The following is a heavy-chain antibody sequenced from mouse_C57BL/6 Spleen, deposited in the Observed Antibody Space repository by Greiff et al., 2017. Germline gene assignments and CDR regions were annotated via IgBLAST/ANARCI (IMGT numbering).Heavy chain of an antibody. V-gene: IGHV1-80*01. CDR3: ARGDYGSSYDY. D-gene: IGHD1-1*01. CDR2: IYPGDGDT. J-gene: IGHJ2*01. Sequence: LVESGAELVKPGASVKISCKASGYAFSSYWMNWVKQRPGKGLEWIGQIYPGDGDTNYNGKFKGKATLTADKSSSTAYMQLSSLTSEDSAVYFCARGDYGSSYDYWGQGTTLTVSS. CDR1: GYAFSSYW.